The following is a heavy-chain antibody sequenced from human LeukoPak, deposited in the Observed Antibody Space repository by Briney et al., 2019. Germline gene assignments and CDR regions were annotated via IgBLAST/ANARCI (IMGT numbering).Heavy chain of an antibody. CDR3: ARAGYDILTGYYSSVY. Sequence: GGALRLSCAASGFTFSSYSMNWGRQAPGKGLEWGSSICSSSSYIYYADSVKGRFTISRDNAKNSLYLQMNSLRAEDTAVYYCARAGYDILTGYYSSVYWGQGTLVTVSS. V-gene: IGHV3-21*01. J-gene: IGHJ4*02. CDR2: ICSSSSYI. D-gene: IGHD3-9*01. CDR1: GFTFSSYS.